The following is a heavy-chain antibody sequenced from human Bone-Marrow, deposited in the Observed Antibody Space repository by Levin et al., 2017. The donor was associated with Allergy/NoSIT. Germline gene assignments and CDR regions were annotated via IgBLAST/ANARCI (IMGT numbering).Heavy chain of an antibody. CDR2: ISGSGTIT. CDR1: GFTFSSYA. J-gene: IGHJ4*02. V-gene: IGHV3-23*01. CDR3: AKEGLAVAGYYFDS. Sequence: GGSLRLSCAASGFTFSSYAMSWVRQAPGKGLEWVSSISGSGTITHYAESVKGRFTISRDISKNMLHLQMNSLRSEDTAIYFCAKEGLAVAGYYFDSWGQGTLVTVSS. D-gene: IGHD6-19*01.